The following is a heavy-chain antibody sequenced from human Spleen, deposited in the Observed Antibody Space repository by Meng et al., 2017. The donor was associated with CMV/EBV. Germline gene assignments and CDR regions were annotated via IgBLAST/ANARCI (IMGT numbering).Heavy chain of an antibody. CDR3: AKSQGGINYYDSSGFSDY. J-gene: IGHJ4*02. Sequence: GGSLRLSCVVSGFTFDYYPMTWVRQAPGKGLEWVSAISGSGDYTYYADSVKGRFTISRDNSKNTLYLQMNSLRAEDTAVYYCAKSQGGINYYDSSGFSDYWGQGTLVTVSS. V-gene: IGHV3-23*01. D-gene: IGHD3-22*01. CDR2: ISGSGDYT. CDR1: GFTFDYYP.